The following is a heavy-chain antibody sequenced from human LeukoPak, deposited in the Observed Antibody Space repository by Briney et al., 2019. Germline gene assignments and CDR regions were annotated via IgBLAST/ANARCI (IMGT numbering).Heavy chain of an antibody. V-gene: IGHV3-30-3*01. J-gene: IGHJ4*02. D-gene: IGHD5-24*01. CDR2: ISYDGSNK. CDR3: ARLEMASNY. CDR1: GFTFSSYA. Sequence: PGGSLRLSCAASGFTFSSYAMHWVRQAPGKGLEWAAVISYDGSNKYYADSVKGRFTISRDNSKNTLYLQMNSLRAEDTAVYYCARLEMASNYWGQGTLVTVSS.